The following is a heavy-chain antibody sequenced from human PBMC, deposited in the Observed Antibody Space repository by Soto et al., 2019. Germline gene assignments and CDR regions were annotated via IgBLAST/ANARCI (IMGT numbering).Heavy chain of an antibody. CDR1: GGSMSRSYNK. J-gene: IGHJ6*02. CDR3: ARRSHAAYHHYGMDV. CDR2: IDYRRSA. D-gene: IGHD3-16*01. Sequence: QVQLQESGPGLVKPSETLSLICTVSGGSMSRSYNKWGWVRQPPGKGLECIGDIDYRRSANYSPSITGRVTIASHTSSSQLSLSLASVTAADTSVYYCARRSHAAYHHYGMDVWGQGATVTVSS. V-gene: IGHV4-39*01.